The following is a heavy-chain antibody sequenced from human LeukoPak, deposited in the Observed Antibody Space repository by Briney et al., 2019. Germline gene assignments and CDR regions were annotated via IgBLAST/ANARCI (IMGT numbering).Heavy chain of an antibody. V-gene: IGHV4-34*01. Sequence: SETLSLTCAVYGGSFSGYYWSWIRQPPGKGLEWIGEINHSGSTNYNPSLKSRVTISVDTSKNQFSLKLSSVTAADTAVYYCASEGLAVAGNFFYWGQGTLVTVSS. CDR2: INHSGST. D-gene: IGHD6-19*01. CDR1: GGSFSGYY. CDR3: ASEGLAVAGNFFY. J-gene: IGHJ4*02.